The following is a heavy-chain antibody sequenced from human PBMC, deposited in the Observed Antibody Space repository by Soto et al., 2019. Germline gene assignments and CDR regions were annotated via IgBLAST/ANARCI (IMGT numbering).Heavy chain of an antibody. J-gene: IGHJ6*02. D-gene: IGHD1-26*01. V-gene: IGHV1-18*01. CDR1: GYTFTSYV. Sequence: ASVKVSCKASGYTFTSYVISWVRQAPGQGLEWMGWISAYNGNTNYAQKLQGRVTMTTDTSTSTAYMELRSLRSDDTPVYYCARGVEATTYDYSGMDVWAQGTTVPVSS. CDR3: ARGVEATTYDYSGMDV. CDR2: ISAYNGNT.